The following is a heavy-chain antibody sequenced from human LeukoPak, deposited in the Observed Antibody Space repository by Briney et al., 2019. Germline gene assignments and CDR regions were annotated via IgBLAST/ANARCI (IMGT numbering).Heavy chain of an antibody. Sequence: GGSLRLSCAATGFTFSSYWMSWVRQAPGKGLEWVATIKQDGSEKYYSDSVKGRFTISRDNAKNSLDLQMNSLRAEDTAVFYCARDRGGSSGWYFPFDYWGQGTLLTVSA. J-gene: IGHJ4*02. D-gene: IGHD6-19*01. CDR2: IKQDGSEK. CDR1: GFTFSSYW. V-gene: IGHV3-7*01. CDR3: ARDRGGSSGWYFPFDY.